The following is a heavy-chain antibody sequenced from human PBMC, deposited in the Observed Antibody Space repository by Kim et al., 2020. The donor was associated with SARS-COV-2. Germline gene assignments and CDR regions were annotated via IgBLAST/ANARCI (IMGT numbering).Heavy chain of an antibody. CDR3: AKDATRYNGWYYFDF. D-gene: IGHD6-19*01. J-gene: IGHJ4*02. CDR1: GFTFKTYA. CDR2: ISDSGGLT. V-gene: IGHV3-23*01. Sequence: GGSLRLSCAASGFTFKTYAMGWVRQAPGKGLEWVSIISDSGGLTYYVDSVKGRFTISRDNSKNTLSLQMNSLRDEDTAVYYCAKDATRYNGWYYFDFWGQGTLVTVSS.